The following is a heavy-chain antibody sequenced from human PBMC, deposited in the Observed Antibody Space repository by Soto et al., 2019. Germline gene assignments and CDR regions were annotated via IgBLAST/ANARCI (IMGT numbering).Heavy chain of an antibody. Sequence: SETLSLTCTVSGGSISSSSYYWGWIRQPPGKGLEWIGSIYYSGSTYYNPSLKSRVTISVDTSKNQFSLKLSSVTAADTAVYYCARLTRGGYCSGGSCYRSSHFQHWGQGTLVTVSS. J-gene: IGHJ1*01. D-gene: IGHD2-15*01. CDR1: GGSISSSSYY. V-gene: IGHV4-39*01. CDR3: ARLTRGGYCSGGSCYRSSHFQH. CDR2: IYYSGST.